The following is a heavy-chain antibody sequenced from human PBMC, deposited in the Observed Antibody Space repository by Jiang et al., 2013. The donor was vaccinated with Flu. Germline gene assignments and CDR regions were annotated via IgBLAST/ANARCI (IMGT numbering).Heavy chain of an antibody. Sequence: QTLSLTCAISGDSVSSNSAAWNWIRQSPSRGLEWLGRTYYRSKWYNDYAVSVKSRITINPDTSKNQFSLQLNSVTPEDTAVYYCAVGIAARPDYYYGMDVWGQGTTVTVS. CDR3: AVGIAARPDYYYGMDV. D-gene: IGHD6-6*01. CDR2: TYYRSKWYN. CDR1: GDSVSSNSAA. J-gene: IGHJ6*02. V-gene: IGHV6-1*01.